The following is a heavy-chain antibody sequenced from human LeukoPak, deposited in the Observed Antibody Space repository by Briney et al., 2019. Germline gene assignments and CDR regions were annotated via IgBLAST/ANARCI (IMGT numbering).Heavy chain of an antibody. V-gene: IGHV3-23*01. D-gene: IGHD6-19*01. CDR2: ISGSGGST. Sequence: GGSLRLSCAASGFTFSSYAMSWVRQAPGKGLEWVSAISGSGGSTYYADSVKGRFTISRDNSKNTLYLQMNSLRAEDTAVYYCAKVYSSGWYGLPFGDWGQGTLVTVSS. CDR1: GFTFSSYA. J-gene: IGHJ4*02. CDR3: AKVYSSGWYGLPFGD.